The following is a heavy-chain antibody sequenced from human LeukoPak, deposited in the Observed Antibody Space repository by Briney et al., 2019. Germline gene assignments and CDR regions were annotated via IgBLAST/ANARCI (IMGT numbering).Heavy chain of an antibody. CDR3: TTNWFDP. Sequence: GGSLRLSCAASGFTSSSYALNWVRQAPGKGLEWVGRIKSKTDGGTTDYAAPVKGRFTISRDDSKNALYLQMNSLKTEDTAVYYCTTNWFDPWAREPWSPSPQ. CDR2: IKSKTDGGTT. CDR1: GFTSSSYA. J-gene: IGHJ5*02. V-gene: IGHV3-15*07.